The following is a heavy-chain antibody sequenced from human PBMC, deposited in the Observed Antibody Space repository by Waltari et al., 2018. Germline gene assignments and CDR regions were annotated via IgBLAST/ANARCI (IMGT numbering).Heavy chain of an antibody. V-gene: IGHV4-4*07. CDR1: GDSISFYF. Sequence: QVQLQESGPGLVKPSETLSLTCTVSGDSISFYFWSWIRQPAGKGLEWIGRINTSGTTHYTPSLKSRVTMSVDTSKNQFSLKLSSVTAADTAVYYCSIEITSLGPNNWFDPWGQGTLVTVSS. J-gene: IGHJ5*02. CDR2: INTSGTT. CDR3: SIEITSLGPNNWFDP. D-gene: IGHD2-2*01.